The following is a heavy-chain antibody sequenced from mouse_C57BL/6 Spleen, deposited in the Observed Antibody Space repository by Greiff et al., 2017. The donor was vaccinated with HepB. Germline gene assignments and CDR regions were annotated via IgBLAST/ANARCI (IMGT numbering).Heavy chain of an antibody. CDR1: GYTFTGYW. CDR2: ILPGSGST. CDR3: ARAGTTVVDSYFDV. Sequence: VQLVESGAELMKPGASVKLSCKATGYTFTGYWIEWVKQRPGHGLEWIGEILPGSGSTNYNGKFKGKATLTADKSSSTAYMQLSSLTSEDSAVYFCARAGTTVVDSYFDVWGTGTTVTVSS. V-gene: IGHV1-9*01. D-gene: IGHD1-1*01. J-gene: IGHJ1*03.